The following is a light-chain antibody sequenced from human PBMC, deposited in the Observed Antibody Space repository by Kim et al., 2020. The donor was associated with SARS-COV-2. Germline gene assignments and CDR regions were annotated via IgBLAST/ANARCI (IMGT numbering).Light chain of an antibody. Sequence: DNQMTQSPSSLSASVGDRVTITCRASQSISTYLNWYQQKPGKAPKLLIYVTSSLQSGVPSRFSGSGSGTDFTLIISSLHPEDFATYYCQQSYSTPYTFGRGTKLEI. V-gene: IGKV1-39*01. CDR1: QSISTY. J-gene: IGKJ2*01. CDR3: QQSYSTPYT. CDR2: VTS.